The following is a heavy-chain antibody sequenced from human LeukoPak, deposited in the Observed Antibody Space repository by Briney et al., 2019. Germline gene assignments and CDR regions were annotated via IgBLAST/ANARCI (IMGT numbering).Heavy chain of an antibody. D-gene: IGHD3/OR15-3a*01. CDR3: ARSEDFGLQIDY. CDR2: INPNSGGT. CDR1: GYTFTGYY. V-gene: IGHV1-2*02. Sequence: GASVKVSCKASGYTFTGYYMHWVRQAPGQGLEWMGCINPNSGGTNYAQKFQGRVTMTRDTSISTAYMELSRLRSDDTAVYYCARSEDFGLQIDYWDQGPLVTVTS. J-gene: IGHJ4*02.